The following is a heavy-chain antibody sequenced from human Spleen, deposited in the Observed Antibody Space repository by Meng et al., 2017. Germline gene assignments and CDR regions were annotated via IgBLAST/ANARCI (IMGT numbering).Heavy chain of an antibody. J-gene: IGHJ1*01. Sequence: SVKVSCKALGGIFSNYVIGWVRQAPGQGLEWMGGINAVFGTTNYAQRFQGRVTITTDESMSTAYMELSSLRSEDTAVYYCARLPSCTSSTCYSYFRHWGQGTLVTVSS. D-gene: IGHD2-2*01. CDR3: ARLPSCTSSTCYSYFRH. V-gene: IGHV1-69*05. CDR1: GGIFSNYV. CDR2: INAVFGTT.